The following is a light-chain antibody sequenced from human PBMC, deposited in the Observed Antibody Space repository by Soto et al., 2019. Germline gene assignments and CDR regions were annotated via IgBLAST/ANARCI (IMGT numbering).Light chain of an antibody. CDR1: QTISSW. V-gene: IGKV1-5*03. CDR2: KAS. J-gene: IGKJ1*01. Sequence: IQITQSPSTLSSSVGDRVHNTSLASQTISSWLAWCQQKPGKAPKLLIYKASTLKSGVPSRFSGSGSGTEFTLTISSLQPDDFATYYCQHYNSYSEAFGQGTKVDIK. CDR3: QHYNSYSEA.